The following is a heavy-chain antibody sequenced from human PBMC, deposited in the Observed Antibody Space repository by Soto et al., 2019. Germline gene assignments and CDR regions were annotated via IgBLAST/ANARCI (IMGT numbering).Heavy chain of an antibody. CDR3: ARRSGNLVGVPAAQPGPYGP. Sequence: QVQLQQWGAGLLKPSETLSLTCAVYGGSFSGYYWCWIRQPPGKGLEWIGEINHSGSTNYNPSLTSRVTISVDTSQTQFSLKLHSVTAADTAVYYCARRSGNLVGVPAAQPGPYGPWGKGTLVTVSS. J-gene: IGHJ5*02. CDR1: GGSFSGYY. D-gene: IGHD2-2*01. CDR2: INHSGST. V-gene: IGHV4-34*01.